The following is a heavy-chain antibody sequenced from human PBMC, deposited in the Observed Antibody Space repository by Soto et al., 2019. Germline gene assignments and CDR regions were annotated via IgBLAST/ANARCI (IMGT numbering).Heavy chain of an antibody. D-gene: IGHD2-15*01. V-gene: IGHV4-59*01. CDR2: IYYSGST. J-gene: IGHJ6*02. CDR1: GGSISSYY. Sequence: PSETLSLTCTVSGGSISSYYWSWIRQPPGKGLEWIGYIYYSGSTNYNPSLKGRVTISVDTSKNQFSLKLSSVTAADTAVYYCARDRYCSGGSCFPYYYYGMDVWGQGTTVTVSS. CDR3: ARDRYCSGGSCFPYYYYGMDV.